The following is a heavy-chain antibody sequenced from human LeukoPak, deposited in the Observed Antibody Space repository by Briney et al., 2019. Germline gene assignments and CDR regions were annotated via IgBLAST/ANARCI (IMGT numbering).Heavy chain of an antibody. CDR2: IYTSGST. V-gene: IGHV4-4*07. CDR1: GGSLSSYY. J-gene: IGHJ5*02. D-gene: IGHD6-13*01. CDR3: ARKSSSRDWFDP. Sequence: SETLSLTCTVSGGSLSSYYWSWIRQPAGKGLEWIGRIYTSGSTNYNPSLKSRVTMSVDTSKNQFSLKLSSVTAADTAVYYCARKSSSRDWFDPWGQGTLVTVSS.